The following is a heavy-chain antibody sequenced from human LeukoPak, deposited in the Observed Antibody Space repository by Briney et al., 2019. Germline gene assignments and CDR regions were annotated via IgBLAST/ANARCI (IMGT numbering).Heavy chain of an antibody. Sequence: PGGSLRLSCAASGFTFSSYGMHWVRQAPGKGLEWVAVISYDGSNKYYADSVKGRFTISRDNSKNTLYLQMNSLRAEDTAVYYCAKPLGEILLWFGAAPHDIWGQGTMVTVSS. CDR1: GFTFSSYG. V-gene: IGHV3-30*12. D-gene: IGHD3-10*01. CDR3: AKPLGEILLWFGAAPHDI. CDR2: ISYDGSNK. J-gene: IGHJ3*02.